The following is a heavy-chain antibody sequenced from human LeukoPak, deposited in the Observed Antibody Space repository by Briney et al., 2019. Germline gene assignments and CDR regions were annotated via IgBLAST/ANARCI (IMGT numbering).Heavy chain of an antibody. Sequence: ASGPALVKPTQTLTLTCTFSGFSLSTSGMCVSWIRQPPGKALEWLARIDWDDDEYYSTSLKTRLTISKDTSKNQVVLTMTNMDPVDTATYYCARINMITFGGVIIDYWGQGTLVTVSS. CDR2: IDWDDDE. CDR1: GFSLSTSGMC. J-gene: IGHJ4*02. CDR3: ARINMITFGGVIIDY. D-gene: IGHD3-16*02. V-gene: IGHV2-70*11.